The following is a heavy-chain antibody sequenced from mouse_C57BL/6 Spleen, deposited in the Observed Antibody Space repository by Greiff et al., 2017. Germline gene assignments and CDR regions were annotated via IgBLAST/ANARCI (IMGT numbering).Heavy chain of an antibody. CDR2: IDPSDSYT. CDR3: ASRSYGSVWYCDG. J-gene: IGHJ1*03. CDR1: GYTFTSYW. V-gene: IGHV1-69*01. Sequence: QVQLQQPGAELVMPGASVKLSCKASGYTFTSYWMHWVKQRPGQGLEWIGEIDPSDSYTNYNQKFKGKSTLTVDKSSSTAYMQLSSLTSEDAAVYYCASRSYGSVWYCDGWGTGTTVTVAS. D-gene: IGHD1-1*01.